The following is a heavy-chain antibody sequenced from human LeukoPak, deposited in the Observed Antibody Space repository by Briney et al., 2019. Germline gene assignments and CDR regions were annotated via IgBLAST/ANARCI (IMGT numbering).Heavy chain of an antibody. CDR1: GYTFTGYY. CDR3: ARDLRRSSTAWHGY. V-gene: IGHV1-2*02. CDR2: INPNSGGT. Sequence: ASVKVSCKASGYTFTGYYMHWVRQAPGQGLEWMGWINPNSGGTNYAQKFQGRVTMTRDASTSTAYLELNSLRSDDTAVYYCARDLRRSSTAWHGYWGQGTVVTVSS. J-gene: IGHJ4*02. D-gene: IGHD2-2*01.